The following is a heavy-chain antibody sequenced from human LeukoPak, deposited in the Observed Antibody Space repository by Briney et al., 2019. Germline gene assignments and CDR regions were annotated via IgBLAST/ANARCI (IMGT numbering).Heavy chain of an antibody. Sequence: PGGSLRLSCAASGFTFSSYSMNWVRQAPGKGLEWVSSISSSSSYIYYADSVKGRFTISRDNSKNTLYLQMNSLRAEDTAVYYCAKDLYFDWLLPFDYWGQGTLVTVSS. CDR2: ISSSSSYI. V-gene: IGHV3-21*04. D-gene: IGHD3-9*01. J-gene: IGHJ4*02. CDR1: GFTFSSYS. CDR3: AKDLYFDWLLPFDY.